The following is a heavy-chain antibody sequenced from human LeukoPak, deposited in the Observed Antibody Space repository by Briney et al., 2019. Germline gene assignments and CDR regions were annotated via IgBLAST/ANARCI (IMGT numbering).Heavy chain of an antibody. J-gene: IGHJ4*02. CDR1: GFTFSSDG. CDR2: IRYDGSNK. V-gene: IGHV3-30*02. D-gene: IGHD6-13*01. Sequence: GGSLRLSCAASGFTFSSDGMHWVRQAPGQALGWVAFIRYDGSNKYYADSVKGRFTISRDNSKNTLYLQMNSLRAEDTAVYYCAKDRGLYSSSLYFDYWGQGTLVTVSS. CDR3: AKDRGLYSSSLYFDY.